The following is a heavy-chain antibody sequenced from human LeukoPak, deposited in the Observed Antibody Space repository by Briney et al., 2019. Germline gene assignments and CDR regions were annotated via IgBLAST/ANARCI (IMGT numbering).Heavy chain of an antibody. CDR1: GLTLSSNY. J-gene: IGHJ6*02. V-gene: IGHV3-66*01. D-gene: IGHD3-10*01. CDR2: IYRGGNT. Sequence: GGSLRLSCAASGLTLSSNYMNWIRQVPGKGLEWVSVIYRGGNTYYADSVKGRFTISSDDSKNTLYLQMGSLRAEDTAVYYCVRRDYYGSGSYGLDVWGQGTTVTVSS. CDR3: VRRDYYGSGSYGLDV.